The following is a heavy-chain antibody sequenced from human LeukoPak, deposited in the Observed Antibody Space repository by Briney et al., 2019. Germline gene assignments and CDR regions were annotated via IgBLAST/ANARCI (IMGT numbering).Heavy chain of an antibody. D-gene: IGHD1-26*01. Sequence: GASVKVSCKASGYTFTSYGINWVRQAPGQGLEWMGWISAYNSNTHYAQKLQGRVTMTTDTSTSTAYMEVRSLRSDDTAVYYCAREEALGSGSFDYWGQGTLVTVSS. CDR2: ISAYNSNT. CDR3: AREEALGSGSFDY. V-gene: IGHV1-18*01. CDR1: GYTFTSYG. J-gene: IGHJ4*02.